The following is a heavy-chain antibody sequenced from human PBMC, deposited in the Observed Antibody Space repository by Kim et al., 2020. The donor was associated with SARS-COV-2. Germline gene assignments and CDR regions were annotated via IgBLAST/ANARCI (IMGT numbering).Heavy chain of an antibody. D-gene: IGHD1-26*01. CDR2: IWYGGSNK. V-gene: IGHV3-33*06. J-gene: IGHJ6*01. CDR3: AKGSGSYCSYVYYCCGM. CDR1: GFTFSSYD. Sequence: GGSLRLSCAASGFTFSSYDMRWVRQAPGKGLEWVAVIWYGGSNKYYADSVRGLFTISRDNSKNTLYLQINSLRAEDTAVYYCAKGSGSYCSYVYYCCGM.